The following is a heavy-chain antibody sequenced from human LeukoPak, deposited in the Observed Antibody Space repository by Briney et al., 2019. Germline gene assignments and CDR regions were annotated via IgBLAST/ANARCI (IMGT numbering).Heavy chain of an antibody. CDR1: GDSISSHY. Sequence: KPSETLSLSCNVSGDSISSHYWSWIRQPAGKGLEWIGRIYTSGSTNYNPSLKSRVTMSVDTSKNQFSLKLSSVTAADTAVYYCARAWISVSNYWDYYGMDVWGQGTTVTVSS. D-gene: IGHD4/OR15-4a*01. J-gene: IGHJ6*02. CDR3: ARAWISVSNYWDYYGMDV. CDR2: IYTSGST. V-gene: IGHV4-4*07.